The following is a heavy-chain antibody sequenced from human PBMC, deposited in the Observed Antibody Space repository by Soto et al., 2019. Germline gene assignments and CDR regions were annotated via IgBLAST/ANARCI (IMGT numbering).Heavy chain of an antibody. CDR2: ISYSGVST. CDR3: ARTRGYSAYDLDY. CDR1: VCTFSRYA. J-gene: IGHJ4*02. V-gene: IGHV3-23*01. Sequence: LXLSCAACVCTFSRYAMPWVRQAPGKGLEWVSAISYSGVSTYYADSVKGRFTISRDSSENTLSLQMNSLRVDDTAVYYCARTRGYSAYDLDYWGQGTLVTVYS. D-gene: IGHD5-12*01.